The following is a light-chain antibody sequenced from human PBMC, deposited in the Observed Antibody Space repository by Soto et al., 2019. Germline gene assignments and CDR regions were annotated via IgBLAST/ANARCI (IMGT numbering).Light chain of an antibody. CDR3: QQYNDYPIT. Sequence: DIQMTQSPSTLSASVGDRVTITCRASQSISRWLALYQQKPGKAPNLLMHDASSLESGFPSRFSGSGSGTEFSLTISSLQPDDFATYYCQQYNDYPITFGPGTRLEIK. V-gene: IGKV1-5*01. J-gene: IGKJ5*01. CDR1: QSISRW. CDR2: DAS.